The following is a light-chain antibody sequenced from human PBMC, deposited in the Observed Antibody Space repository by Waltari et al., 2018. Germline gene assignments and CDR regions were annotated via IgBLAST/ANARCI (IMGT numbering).Light chain of an antibody. Sequence: DIQMTQSPSYLSASVGDRVTITCRASQGISNYLAWYQQKPGKVPKLLIYAASTLQSGVPSRFSGSGSGTDFTLTISSLQPEDGATYYCQKYNSAPWTFGQGTKVEIK. CDR3: QKYNSAPWT. V-gene: IGKV1-27*01. CDR2: AAS. J-gene: IGKJ1*01. CDR1: QGISNY.